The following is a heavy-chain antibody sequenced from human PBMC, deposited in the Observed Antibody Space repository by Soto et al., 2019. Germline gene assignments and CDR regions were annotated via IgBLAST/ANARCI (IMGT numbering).Heavy chain of an antibody. CDR1: GGTFSSYA. Sequence: SVKVSCKASGGTFSSYAISWVRQAPGQGLEWMGGIIPIFGTANYAQKFQGRVTITADESTSTAYMELSSLRSEDTAVYYCARWPFEYSSSWPDYYYYSGMDVWGQGTTVTSP. V-gene: IGHV1-69*13. CDR3: ARWPFEYSSSWPDYYYYSGMDV. J-gene: IGHJ6*02. CDR2: IIPIFGTA. D-gene: IGHD6-6*01.